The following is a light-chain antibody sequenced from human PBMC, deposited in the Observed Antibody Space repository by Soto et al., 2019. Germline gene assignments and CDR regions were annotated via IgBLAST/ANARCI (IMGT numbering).Light chain of an antibody. CDR1: QSVSRY. J-gene: IGKJ2*01. Sequence: EFVLTQSPATLSLSPGERATLSCRASQSVSRYLAWYQQKPGQSPRLLIYGASNRATGIPDRFSGSGSGTDFTLTISRLEPEDFAVYYCQQYRTSPPMYTFGQGTKLEIK. CDR3: QQYRTSPPMYT. CDR2: GAS. V-gene: IGKV3-20*01.